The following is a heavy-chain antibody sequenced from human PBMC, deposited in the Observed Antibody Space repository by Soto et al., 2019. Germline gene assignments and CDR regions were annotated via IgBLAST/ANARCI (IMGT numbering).Heavy chain of an antibody. CDR3: AKALGDIVLMVYARGGFDY. V-gene: IGHV3-23*01. CDR2: ISGSGGST. J-gene: IGHJ4*02. D-gene: IGHD2-8*01. CDR1: GFTFSSYA. Sequence: GGSLRLSCAASGFTFSSYAMSWVRQAPGKGLEWVSAISGSGGSTYYADSVKGRFTISRDNSKNTLYLQMNSLRAEDTAVYYCAKALGDIVLMVYARGGFDYWGQGTLVTVSS.